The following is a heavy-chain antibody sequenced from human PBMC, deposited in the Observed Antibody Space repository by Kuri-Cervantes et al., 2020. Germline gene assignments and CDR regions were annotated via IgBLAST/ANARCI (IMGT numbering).Heavy chain of an antibody. Sequence: GGSLRLSCAASGFNFNSYAMSWVRQAPGKGLEWVSAISASSASTFHADSVKGRFTISRDNSKNTLYLQMNSLRAEDTAVYYCAKEKAAVGIGAFDIWGQGTMVTVSS. V-gene: IGHV3-23*01. J-gene: IGHJ3*02. CDR2: ISASSAST. CDR3: AKEKAAVGIGAFDI. CDR1: GFNFNSYA. D-gene: IGHD6-13*01.